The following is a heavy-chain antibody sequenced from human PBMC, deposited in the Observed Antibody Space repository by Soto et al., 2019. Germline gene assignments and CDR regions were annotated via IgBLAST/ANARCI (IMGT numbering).Heavy chain of an antibody. CDR1: GFTFTDHS. CDR2: INDISNDI. D-gene: IGHD5-12*01. J-gene: IGHJ3*01. Sequence: EVQLVESGGGLVQPGGSLRLSCTASGFTFTDHSMNWVRHAPGKGLEWLSYINDISNDIHYADSVKGRFAMSRDNAKKSVFLQMNSLRVEDTGVYYCARDRPTTFSADLWGQGTVVTVSS. CDR3: ARDRPTTFSADL. V-gene: IGHV3-48*04.